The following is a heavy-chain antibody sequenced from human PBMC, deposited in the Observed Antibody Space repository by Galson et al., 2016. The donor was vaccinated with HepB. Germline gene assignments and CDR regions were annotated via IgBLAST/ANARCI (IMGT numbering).Heavy chain of an antibody. D-gene: IGHD3-16*01. V-gene: IGHV3-48*04. CDR2: ISSSSNTI. CDR1: GFIFSSYS. J-gene: IGHJ6*02. CDR3: ARGGMGGFPYYYYYGMDV. Sequence: LRLSCAASGFIFSSYSMNWVRQAPGKGLEWLSYISSSSNTIKYADSVKGRFTISRDNARNSLSLQMNSLSAEDTAVYYCARGGMGGFPYYYYYGMDVWGQGTTVTVSS.